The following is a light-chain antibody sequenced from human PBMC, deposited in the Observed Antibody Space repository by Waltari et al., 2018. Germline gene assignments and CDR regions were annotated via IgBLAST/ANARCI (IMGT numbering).Light chain of an antibody. CDR1: SSDVGGYNS. CDR3: CSYAGSYV. V-gene: IGLV2-11*01. CDR2: DVS. J-gene: IGLJ1*01. Sequence: QSALTPPRSVSGSPGQSVPIPCPGTSSDVGGYNSVSWYQQHPGKAPKLMIYDVSKRPSGVPDRFSGSKSGNTASLTISGLQAEDEADYYCCSYAGSYVFGTGTKVTVL.